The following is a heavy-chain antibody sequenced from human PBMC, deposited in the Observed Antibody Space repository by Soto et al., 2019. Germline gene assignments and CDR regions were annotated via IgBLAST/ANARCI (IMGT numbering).Heavy chain of an antibody. CDR2: IIPIFGTA. J-gene: IGHJ4*02. CDR3: ARDRSGGSCYDY. CDR1: GGTFSSYA. Sequence: SVKVSCKASGGTFSSYAISWVRQAPGQGLEWMGGIIPIFGTANYAQKFQGRVTITADESTSTAYMELSSLRSEDTAVYYCARDRSGGSCYDYWGQGTLVTVSS. D-gene: IGHD2-15*01. V-gene: IGHV1-69*13.